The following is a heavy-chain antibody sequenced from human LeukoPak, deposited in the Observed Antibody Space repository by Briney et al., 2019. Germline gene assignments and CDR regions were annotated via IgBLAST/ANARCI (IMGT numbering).Heavy chain of an antibody. CDR2: INYSGST. CDR1: GGSIGSYY. D-gene: IGHD2/OR15-2a*01. Sequence: PSETLPLTRVVSGGSIGSYYWSWIRQPPGKGLEWIGYINYSGSTNYNPSLKSRVTISVDTSKNQFSLKLSSVTAADTAVYYCARVLYGYFDLWGRGTLVTVSS. CDR3: ARVLYGYFDL. V-gene: IGHV4-59*01. J-gene: IGHJ2*01.